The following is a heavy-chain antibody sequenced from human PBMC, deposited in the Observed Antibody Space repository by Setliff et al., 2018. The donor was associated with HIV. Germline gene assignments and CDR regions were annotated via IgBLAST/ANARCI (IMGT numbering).Heavy chain of an antibody. CDR1: GYTLTEVS. D-gene: IGHD3-3*01. V-gene: IGHV1-24*01. CDR2: FDPQDGET. Sequence: ASVKVSCKISGYTLTEVSMHWVRQAPGKGLEWMGYFDPQDGETVYAQKFQGRVTMTRDTSISTAYLDLSRLRSDDTAVYYCARGAGNPHWYYDTWSGPSSGYFQHWGQGTLVTVSS. J-gene: IGHJ1*01. CDR3: ARGAGNPHWYYDTWSGPSSGYFQH.